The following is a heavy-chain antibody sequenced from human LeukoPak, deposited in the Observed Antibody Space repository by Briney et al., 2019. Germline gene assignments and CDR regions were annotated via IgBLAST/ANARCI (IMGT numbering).Heavy chain of an antibody. CDR1: GGSISSGDYY. Sequence: PSETLSLTCTVSGGSISSGDYYWSWIRQPRAKGLEWIGYIYYSGSTYYNPSLKSRVTISVDTSKNQFSLKLSSVTAADTAVYYCARGGRSKAYCGGDCYEDAFDIWGQGTMVTVSS. J-gene: IGHJ3*02. D-gene: IGHD2-21*02. CDR3: ARGGRSKAYCGGDCYEDAFDI. CDR2: IYYSGST. V-gene: IGHV4-30-4*01.